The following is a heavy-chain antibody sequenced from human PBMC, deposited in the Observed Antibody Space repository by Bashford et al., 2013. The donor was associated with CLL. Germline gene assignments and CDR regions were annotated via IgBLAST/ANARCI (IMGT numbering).Heavy chain of an antibody. CDR1: GVSINDYY. CDR2: IYYNGNT. V-gene: IGHV4-39*01. CDR3: ASQLLSGYFYYGLDV. J-gene: IGHJ6*02. D-gene: IGHD2-15*01. Sequence: SETLSLTCTVSGVSINDYYWGWIRQSPGKGLEWIASIYYNGNTFYNPSLKSRVAISAHTSRNQFSLHLTSVTAADTAIYFCASQLLSGYFYYGLDVWGQGTTVTVSS.